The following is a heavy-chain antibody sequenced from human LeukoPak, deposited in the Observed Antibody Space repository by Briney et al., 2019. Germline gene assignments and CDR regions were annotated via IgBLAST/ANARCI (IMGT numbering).Heavy chain of an antibody. D-gene: IGHD2-21*01. CDR1: SVSITSNY. CDR2: IYHSGNT. CDR3: ASEVADGY. Sequence: ASETLSLTCSVSSVSITSNYWTCLRQPPGKGLEWIGYIYHSGNTKYNPSLKGRVTMSIDTSKNQFFLNVTSVTAADTAVYYCASEVADGYWGQGTLVIVS. J-gene: IGHJ4*02. V-gene: IGHV4-59*01.